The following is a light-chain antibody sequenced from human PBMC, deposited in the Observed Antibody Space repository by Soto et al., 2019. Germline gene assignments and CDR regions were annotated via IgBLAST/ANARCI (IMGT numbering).Light chain of an antibody. CDR3: QYYDILVFG. Sequence: DMQMTQSPPSLSASVGGRVTITCQASQDIGKYLNWYQQKPGKVPKLLISDASNLETGVSSRFSGSGSGRHFTFTISSMQPEDIATYYCQYYDILVFGFGPG. CDR2: DAS. V-gene: IGKV1-33*01. J-gene: IGKJ3*01. CDR1: QDIGKY.